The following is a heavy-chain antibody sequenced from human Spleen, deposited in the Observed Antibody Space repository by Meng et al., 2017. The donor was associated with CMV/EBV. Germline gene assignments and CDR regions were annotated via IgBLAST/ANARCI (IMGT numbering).Heavy chain of an antibody. CDR1: GYTFAGYY. CDR3: ARGGDSSSPIRMDV. D-gene: IGHD6-6*01. Sequence: ASVKVSCKTSGYTFAGYYLHWVRETPGQGLEWVGWINPSSGVTNYAQNFEGRVTMTRDTSISTAYMELSRLRSDDTAVYYCARGGDSSSPIRMDVWGQGTTVTVSS. J-gene: IGHJ6*02. CDR2: INPSSGVT. V-gene: IGHV1-2*02.